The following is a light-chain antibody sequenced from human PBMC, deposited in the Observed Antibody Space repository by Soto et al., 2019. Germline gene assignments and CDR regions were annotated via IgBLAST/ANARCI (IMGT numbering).Light chain of an antibody. CDR3: QQYGSSYT. V-gene: IGKV3-20*01. J-gene: IGKJ2*01. CDR1: QSVSSSY. CDR2: GAS. Sequence: ETVLAQSPGTLSLSPGERATLSCMASQSVSSSYLAWYQQKPGQAPRLLIYGASSRATGIPDRFSGSGSGTDFPLTISRLEPEDFAVYYCQQYGSSYTFGQGTKLEI.